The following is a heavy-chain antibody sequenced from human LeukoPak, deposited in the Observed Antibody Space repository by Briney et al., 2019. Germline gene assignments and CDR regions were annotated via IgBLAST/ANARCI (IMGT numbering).Heavy chain of an antibody. CDR3: ARHLDDSSGYYYRTMYYFDY. CDR1: GFNFTTSW. J-gene: IGHJ4*02. D-gene: IGHD3-22*01. Sequence: GESLKISCKGSGFNFTTSWIGWVRQMPGKGLEWMGVISPGDSDTRYSPSFQGQVTISADKSISTAYLQWSSLKASDTAMYYCARHLDDSSGYYYRTMYYFDYWGQGTLVTVSS. CDR2: ISPGDSDT. V-gene: IGHV5-51*01.